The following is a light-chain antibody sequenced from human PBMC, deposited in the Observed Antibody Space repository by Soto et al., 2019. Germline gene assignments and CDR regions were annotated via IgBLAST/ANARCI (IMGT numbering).Light chain of an antibody. CDR3: SSYTSSSTSVV. J-gene: IGLJ2*01. Sequence: QSALTQPASVSGSPGQSITIPCTGTSSDVGGYNYVSWYQQHPGKAPKLMIYDVSNRPSGVSNRFSGSKSGNTASLTISGLQAEDEADYYCSSYTSSSTSVVFGGGTQLTVL. CDR1: SSDVGGYNY. V-gene: IGLV2-14*01. CDR2: DVS.